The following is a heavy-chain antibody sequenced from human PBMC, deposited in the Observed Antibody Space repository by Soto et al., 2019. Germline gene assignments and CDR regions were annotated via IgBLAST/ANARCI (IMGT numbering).Heavy chain of an antibody. D-gene: IGHD5-18*01. CDR1: EFSFGGYA. V-gene: IGHV3-23*01. Sequence: EVQLLESGGGLVQPGGSLRLSCAASEFSFGGYAMSWVRQAPGKGLEWVSSISGSGASAFYADSVRGRFTISRDNTRNTVSLQMNSLRAEVTALYYCASGSRGYPTYYFDSWGQGTRITVSS. CDR3: ASGSRGYPTYYFDS. CDR2: ISGSGASA. J-gene: IGHJ4*02.